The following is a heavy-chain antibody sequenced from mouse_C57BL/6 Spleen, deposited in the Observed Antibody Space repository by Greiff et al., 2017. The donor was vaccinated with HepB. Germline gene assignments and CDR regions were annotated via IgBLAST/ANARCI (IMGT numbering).Heavy chain of an antibody. CDR2: ISDGGSYT. J-gene: IGHJ3*01. Sequence: EVKLMESGGGLVKPGGSLKLSCAASGFTFSSYAMSWVRQTPEKRLEWVATISDGGSYTYYPDNVKGRFTISRDNAKNNLYLQMSHLKSEDTAMYYCARDRALRGNPFAYWGQGTLVTVSA. V-gene: IGHV5-4*01. CDR1: GFTFSSYA. CDR3: ARDRALRGNPFAY. D-gene: IGHD1-1*01.